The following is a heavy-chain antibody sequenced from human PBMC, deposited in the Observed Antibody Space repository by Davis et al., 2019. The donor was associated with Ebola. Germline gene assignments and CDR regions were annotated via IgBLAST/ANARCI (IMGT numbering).Heavy chain of an antibody. V-gene: IGHV3-73*01. CDR2: IICKANSYAT. CDR3: TGADYGDYGVFDY. CDR1: GFTFSGSA. J-gene: IGHJ4*02. D-gene: IGHD4-17*01. Sequence: GESLKISCAASGFTFSGSAMHWVRQASGKGLEWVGRIICKANSYATAYAASVKGRFTISRDDSKNTAYLQMNSLKTEDTAVYYCTGADYGDYGVFDYWGQGTLVTVSS.